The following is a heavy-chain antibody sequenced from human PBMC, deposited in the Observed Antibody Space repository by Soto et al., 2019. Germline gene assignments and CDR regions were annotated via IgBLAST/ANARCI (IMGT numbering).Heavy chain of an antibody. V-gene: IGHV4-31*03. CDR2: IYYSGGT. J-gene: IGHJ6*01. CDR1: VYSMTSGGYY. CDR3: ATLLESHKYSYFGIHV. D-gene: IGHD1-1*01. Sequence: PWETLSLTCTVSVYSMTSGGYYCSWIRHLPGKGLEWIGYIYYSGGTQFNPSLKSRVSMSVDTSKNQFSLRLSSVKAADTAVYYGATLLESHKYSYFGIHVWGQATTVNVSS.